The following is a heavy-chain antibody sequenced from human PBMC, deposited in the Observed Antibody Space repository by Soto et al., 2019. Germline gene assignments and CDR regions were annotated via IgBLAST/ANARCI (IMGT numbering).Heavy chain of an antibody. CDR3: ATDLPGGEDDHYGMDA. D-gene: IGHD2-21*01. Sequence: PGGSLRLSCAASGFTFSTYAMSWVRQTPGKGPEWVSGISVSGGSRYYADSVKGRFTISRDTSKNTLYLQMNSLRAEDTALYYCATDLPGGEDDHYGMDAWGQGTTVTVSS. CDR1: GFTFSTYA. CDR2: ISVSGGSR. V-gene: IGHV3-23*01. J-gene: IGHJ6*02.